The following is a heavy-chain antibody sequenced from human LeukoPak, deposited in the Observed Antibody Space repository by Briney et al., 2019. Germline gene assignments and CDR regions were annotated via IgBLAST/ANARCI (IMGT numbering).Heavy chain of an antibody. CDR1: GFTFSSYG. CDR2: ISYDGSNK. Sequence: GGSLRLSCAASGFTFSSYGMHWVRQAPGKGLEWVAVISYDGSNKYYADSVKGRFTISRDNSKNSLYLQMNSLRSEDTALYYCAKGGQTAARDMDVWGKGTTVTVSS. D-gene: IGHD2-2*01. V-gene: IGHV3-30*18. CDR3: AKGGQTAARDMDV. J-gene: IGHJ6*03.